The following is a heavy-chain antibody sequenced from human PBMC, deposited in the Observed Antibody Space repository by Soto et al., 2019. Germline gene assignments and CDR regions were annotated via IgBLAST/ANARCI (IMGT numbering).Heavy chain of an antibody. V-gene: IGHV4-4*02. CDR3: TRETYIPPTT. CDR1: GGSISTTNW. J-gene: IGHJ5*02. D-gene: IGHD2-2*01. Sequence: QVQLQESGPGLVKPSGTLSLTCAVSGGSISTTNWWSWVRQPPGKGLEWIGEIYHTGSTKYNSSLKSRVTISVDKSKNQLSLKLNFVTAADTAVYYCTRETYIPPTTWGQGTLVTVSS. CDR2: IYHTGST.